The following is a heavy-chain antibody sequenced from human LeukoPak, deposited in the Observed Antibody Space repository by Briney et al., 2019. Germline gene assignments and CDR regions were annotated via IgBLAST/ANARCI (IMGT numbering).Heavy chain of an antibody. CDR2: INWNGGRT. D-gene: IGHD3-10*01. Sequence: GGSLRLSCAASGFTFDDYGMSWVRQAPGKGLEWVSGINWNGGRTGYADSVKGRFTISRNNAKKSLYVQMNSLRAEDTALYYCAREYYGSGSYYNVGYWGQGTLVTVSS. J-gene: IGHJ4*02. CDR3: AREYYGSGSYYNVGY. CDR1: GFTFDDYG. V-gene: IGHV3-20*04.